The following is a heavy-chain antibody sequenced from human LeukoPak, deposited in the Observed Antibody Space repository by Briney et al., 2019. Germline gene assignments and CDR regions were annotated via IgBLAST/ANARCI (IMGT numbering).Heavy chain of an antibody. V-gene: IGHV1-3*01. CDR2: INAGNGNT. J-gene: IGHJ4*02. CDR1: GYTFTSYA. CDR3: ARERVTQLTYYFDY. D-gene: IGHD5-24*01. Sequence: ASVKVSCKASGYTFTSYAMHWVRQAPGQRPEWMGWINAGNGNTKYSQKFQGRVTITRDTSASTAYMELSSLRSEDTAVYYCARERVTQLTYYFDYWGQGTLVTVSS.